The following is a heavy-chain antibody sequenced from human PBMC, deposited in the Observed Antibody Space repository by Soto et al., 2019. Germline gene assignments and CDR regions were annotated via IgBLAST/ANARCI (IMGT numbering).Heavy chain of an antibody. V-gene: IGHV4-28*01. CDR2: IYYSGST. CDR3: ARKSSSQSWFDP. CDR1: GYSISTSYW. J-gene: IGHJ5*02. Sequence: QVQLQESGPGLVKPSDTLSLICSVSGYSISTSYWWGWIRQPPGKGLEWIGYIYYSGSTHYNPSLKSRXXMXVXRSKNQFSLKVTSVTAVDTAVYYCARKSSSQSWFDPWGQGILVTVSS.